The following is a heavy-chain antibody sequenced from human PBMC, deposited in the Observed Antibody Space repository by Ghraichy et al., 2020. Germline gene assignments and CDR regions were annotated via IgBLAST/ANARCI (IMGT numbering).Heavy chain of an antibody. D-gene: IGHD4-23*01. CDR2: ISGSGGST. V-gene: IGHV3-23*01. J-gene: IGHJ4*02. CDR1: GFTFSSYA. CDR3: AKDPYFGNYYFDY. Sequence: GESLNISCAASGFTFSSYAMSWVRQAPGKGLEWVSGISGSGGSTYYADSVKGRFTISRDNSKNTLYLQMNSLRAEDTAVYYCAKDPYFGNYYFDYWGQGTLVTVSS.